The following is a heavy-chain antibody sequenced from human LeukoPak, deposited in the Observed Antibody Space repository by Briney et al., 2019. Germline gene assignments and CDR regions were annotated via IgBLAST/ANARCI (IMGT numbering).Heavy chain of an antibody. CDR1: GGSFSGYY. CDR3: ARGHLLIAAAAPLDY. Sequence: SETLSLTCAVYGGSFSGYYWSWIRQPPGKGLEWIGEINHSGSTNYNPSLKSRVTISVDTSKNQFSLKLSSVTAADTAVYYCARGHLLIAAAAPLDYWGQGTLVTVSS. CDR2: INHSGST. V-gene: IGHV4-34*01. J-gene: IGHJ4*02. D-gene: IGHD6-13*01.